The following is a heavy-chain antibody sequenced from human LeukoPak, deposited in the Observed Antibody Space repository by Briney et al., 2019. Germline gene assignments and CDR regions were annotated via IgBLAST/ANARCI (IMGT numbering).Heavy chain of an antibody. CDR3: ARSGDYGDYGSFDY. Sequence: MAGGSLRLSCAASGFTFSGYPMNWVRQAPGKGLEWVSSIRSSSTYKYYADSVKGRFIISRDNAKNSLYLQMSSLRPEDTAVYYCARSGDYGDYGSFDYWGQGTLVTVSS. CDR2: IRSSSTYK. D-gene: IGHD4-17*01. J-gene: IGHJ4*02. V-gene: IGHV3-21*01. CDR1: GFTFSGYP.